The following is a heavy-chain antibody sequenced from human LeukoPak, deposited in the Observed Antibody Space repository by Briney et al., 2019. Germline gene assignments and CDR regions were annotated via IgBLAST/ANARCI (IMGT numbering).Heavy chain of an antibody. J-gene: IGHJ3*02. Sequence: PGGSLRLSCAASGFTFSSYGMHGVRQAPGKGLEWVSTISGSGGSTYYADSVKGRFTISRDNSKDTLYLQMNSLRAEDTALYYCAKDYYGSGTYSDYDAFDIWGQGTMVTISS. V-gene: IGHV3-23*01. D-gene: IGHD3-10*01. CDR3: AKDYYGSGTYSDYDAFDI. CDR2: ISGSGGST. CDR1: GFTFSSYG.